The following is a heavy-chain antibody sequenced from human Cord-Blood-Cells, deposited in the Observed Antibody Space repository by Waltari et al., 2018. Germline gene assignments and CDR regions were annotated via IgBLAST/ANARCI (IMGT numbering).Heavy chain of an antibody. CDR1: GGXXSSXA. J-gene: IGHJ3*01. CDR3: AREGGDASL. CDR2: IIPIFGTA. D-gene: IGHD2-21*01. Sequence: QVQLVQSGAXXXXXXXSGXXXXXXSGGXXSSXAISWVRQDPGHGLEWMGGIIPIFGTANYAQKFQGRVTITADESTSTAYMELSSLRSEDTAVYYCAREGGDASLWGQGTMVSVSS. V-gene: IGHV1-69*01.